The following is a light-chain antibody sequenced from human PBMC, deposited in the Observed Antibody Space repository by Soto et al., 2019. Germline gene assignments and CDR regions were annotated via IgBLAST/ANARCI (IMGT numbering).Light chain of an antibody. V-gene: IGKV3-15*01. CDR3: QHYNNRPLT. Sequence: EIVMTQSPATLSVSPGERATLSCRAGQSVRNNLAWYQQKPGQAPRLLIYGASTRATGMPARFSGSGSGTEFTLTINSLQSEDSAIYYCQHYNNRPLTFGGGTKVEIK. CDR2: GAS. J-gene: IGKJ4*01. CDR1: QSVRNN.